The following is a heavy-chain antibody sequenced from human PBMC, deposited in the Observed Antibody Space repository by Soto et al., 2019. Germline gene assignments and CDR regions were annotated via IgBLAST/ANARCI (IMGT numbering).Heavy chain of an antibody. CDR3: SSTVTFGAGYMHF. CDR2: IYYSGTT. J-gene: IGHJ6*04. Sequence: SETLSLTCTVSGGSLSSYDWRWLRQRPGKGQEWIGYIYYSGTTNHNPYLQSRVTISVDMSKNQFSLKLSSVTAADTAVYYSSSTVTFGAGYMHFWGDGSTLTVSS. CDR1: GGSLSSYD. V-gene: IGHV4-59*01. D-gene: IGHD3-3*01.